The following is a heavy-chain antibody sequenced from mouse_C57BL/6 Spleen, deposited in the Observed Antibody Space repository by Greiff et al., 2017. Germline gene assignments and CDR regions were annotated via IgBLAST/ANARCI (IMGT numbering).Heavy chain of an antibody. CDR2: IDPSDSET. Sequence: QVQLQQPGAELVRPGSSVKLSCKASGYTFTSYWMHWVKQRPIQGLEWIGNIDPSDSETHYNQQFKDKATLTVDKSSSTAYMQLSSLTSEDSAVYYCARCGVYGSSSLAMDYWGQGTSVTVSS. V-gene: IGHV1-52*01. CDR3: ARCGVYGSSSLAMDY. J-gene: IGHJ4*01. CDR1: GYTFTSYW. D-gene: IGHD1-1*01.